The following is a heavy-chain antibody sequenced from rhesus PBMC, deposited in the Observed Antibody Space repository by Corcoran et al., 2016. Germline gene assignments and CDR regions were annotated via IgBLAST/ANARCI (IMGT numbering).Heavy chain of an antibody. D-gene: IGHD1-44*02. J-gene: IGHJ4*01. V-gene: IGHV4-169*02. CDR1: GGSISSSY. Sequence: QLQLQESGPGLVKPSETLSVTCAVSGGSISSSYWSWIRQAPGNGLEWIGYIYGSVSSTNYNPSLKSRVTLSVDTSKNQLSLKLSSVTAADTAVYYCASWVGANPGFDYWGQGVLVTVSS. CDR3: ASWVGANPGFDY. CDR2: IYGSVSST.